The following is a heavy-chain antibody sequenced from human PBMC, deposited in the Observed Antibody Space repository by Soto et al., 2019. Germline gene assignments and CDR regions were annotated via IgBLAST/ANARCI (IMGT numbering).Heavy chain of an antibody. V-gene: IGHV3-48*03. Sequence: SLRLSCAASGFTFSSYEMNWVRQAPGKGLEWASYISSSGSTIYYADSVKGRFTISRDNAKNSLYLQMNSLRAEDTAVYYCARDSLDFGYDSWGQGTLVTVSS. CDR3: ARDSLDFGYDS. J-gene: IGHJ5*01. D-gene: IGHD2-2*03. CDR1: GFTFSSYE. CDR2: ISSSGSTI.